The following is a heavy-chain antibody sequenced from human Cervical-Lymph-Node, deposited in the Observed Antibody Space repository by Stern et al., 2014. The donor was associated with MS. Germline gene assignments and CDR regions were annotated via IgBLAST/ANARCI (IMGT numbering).Heavy chain of an antibody. D-gene: IGHD2-15*01. V-gene: IGHV1-18*01. J-gene: IGHJ4*02. CDR2: INIKNGHS. Sequence: VQLVESGAGVKKPGASLKVSCNGLGYTLSSWAFNWVRQAPGKGLEWMAWINIKNGHSNYAQNFRGRVTMTTDTSTNTAYMEMRSLRSDDTAVYYCARGYEGFYFDYWGQGSQVIVSS. CDR1: GYTLSSWA. CDR3: ARGYEGFYFDY.